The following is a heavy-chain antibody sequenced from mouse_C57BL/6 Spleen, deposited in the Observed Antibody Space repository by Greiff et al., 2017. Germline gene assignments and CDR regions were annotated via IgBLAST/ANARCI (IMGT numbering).Heavy chain of an antibody. Sequence: DVKLQESGPGLVKPSQSLSLTCSVTGYSITSGYYWNWIRQFPGNKLEWMGYISYDGSNNYNPSLKNRISITRDTSKNQFFLKLNSVTTEDTATYYCARHYYYAMDYWGQGTSVTVSS. J-gene: IGHJ4*01. CDR1: GYSITSGYY. V-gene: IGHV3-6*01. CDR2: ISYDGSN. CDR3: ARHYYYAMDY.